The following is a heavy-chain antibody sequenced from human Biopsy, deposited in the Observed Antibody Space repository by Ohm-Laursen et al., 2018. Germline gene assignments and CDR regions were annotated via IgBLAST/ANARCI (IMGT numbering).Heavy chain of an antibody. CDR2: IAERSTYI. CDR1: GFTFSSYA. J-gene: IGHJ4*02. Sequence: SLRLSCAASGFTFSSYAMEWVRQAPGKGLEWVSSIAERSTYISYADSVKGRFTISRDNAQNSLYLQMNNLRVEDTAVYYCARGRGRKSIAATDYWGQGVLVTVSS. CDR3: ARGRGRKSIAATDY. D-gene: IGHD6-6*01. V-gene: IGHV3-21*06.